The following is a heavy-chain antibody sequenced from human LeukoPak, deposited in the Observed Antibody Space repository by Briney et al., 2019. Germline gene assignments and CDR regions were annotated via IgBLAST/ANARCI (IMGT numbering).Heavy chain of an antibody. J-gene: IGHJ3*02. D-gene: IGHD3-22*01. Sequence: GGSLRLSCAASGFTFSGSDMHWVRQASGKGLEWVGRIRTKGNIYATAYAASVRGRFTISRDDSKNPAFLQMNSLKTEDTAVYYCSGDSSGYDTDAFDIWGQGTMVTVSS. CDR2: IRTKGNIYAT. CDR1: GFTFSGSD. V-gene: IGHV3-73*01. CDR3: SGDSSGYDTDAFDI.